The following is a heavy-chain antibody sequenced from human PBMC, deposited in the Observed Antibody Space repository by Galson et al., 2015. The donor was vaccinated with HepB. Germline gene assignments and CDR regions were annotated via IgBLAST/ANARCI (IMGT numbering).Heavy chain of an antibody. J-gene: IGHJ4*02. V-gene: IGHV1-69*13. D-gene: IGHD4-11*01. CDR1: GDGFRTYN. CDR2: IIPIFRIA. Sequence: SVKVSCKASGDGFRTYNIIWVRQAPGQGLEWMGGIIPIFRIANYAQNFRGRVTITAEESTSTAYMELSSLRSEDTAVYYCARGSTITTCVYAFWGQGTLVTVSS. CDR3: ARGSTITTCVYAF.